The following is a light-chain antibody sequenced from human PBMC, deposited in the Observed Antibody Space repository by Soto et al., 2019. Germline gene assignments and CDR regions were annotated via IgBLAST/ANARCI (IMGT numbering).Light chain of an antibody. Sequence: DIQLTHSPSFLSASVVYRVTITFRASQGISSYLAWYQQKPGKAPKLLIYAASTLQSGVPSRFSGSGSGTEFTLTISSLQPEDFATYYCQQINTYPQINFGQGTRLEIK. CDR2: AAS. CDR1: QGISSY. CDR3: QQINTYPQIN. J-gene: IGKJ5*01. V-gene: IGKV1-9*01.